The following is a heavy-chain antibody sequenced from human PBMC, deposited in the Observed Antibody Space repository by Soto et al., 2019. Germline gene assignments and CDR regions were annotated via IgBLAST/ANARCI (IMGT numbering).Heavy chain of an antibody. CDR3: XXXXXXXXXXY. CDR2: ISTYNGNT. CDR1: GYTFTSYG. Sequence: QVQLVQSGAEVKKPGASVKVSCKASGYTFTSYGISWMRQAPGQGLEWMGWISTYNGNTNYAQNLQGRVTMTTDTXXXXXXXXXXXXXXXXXXXXXXXXXXXXXXXXYWGQGTLVTVSS. J-gene: IGHJ4*02. V-gene: IGHV1-18*01.